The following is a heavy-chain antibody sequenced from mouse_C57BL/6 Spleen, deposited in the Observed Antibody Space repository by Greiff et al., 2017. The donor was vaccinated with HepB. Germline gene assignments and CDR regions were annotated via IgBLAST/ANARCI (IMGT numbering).Heavy chain of an antibody. Sequence: QVQLQHPGAELVRPGTSVKLSCKASGYTFTSYWMHWVKQRPGQGLEWIGVIDPSDSYTNYNQKFKGKATLTVDTSSSTAYMQLSSLTSEDSAVYYCARRGDYDAGAWFAYWGQGTLVTVSA. J-gene: IGHJ3*01. CDR3: ARRGDYDAGAWFAY. CDR1: GYTFTSYW. CDR2: IDPSDSYT. V-gene: IGHV1-59*01. D-gene: IGHD2-4*01.